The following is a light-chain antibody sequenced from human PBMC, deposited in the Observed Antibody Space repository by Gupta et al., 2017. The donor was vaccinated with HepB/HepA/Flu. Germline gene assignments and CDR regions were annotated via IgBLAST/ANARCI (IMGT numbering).Light chain of an antibody. CDR2: ENN. Sequence: QSVLTQPPSVSAAPGQKVTISCSGSSSNIGNNYVSWYQQPPGTAPNLLIYENNKRHSGIPDRFSGSKSGTSATLGITGLQTGDEADYYCGTRDSSRSAVVFGGGTKLTVL. J-gene: IGLJ2*01. V-gene: IGLV1-51*02. CDR1: SSNIGNNY. CDR3: GTRDSSRSAVV.